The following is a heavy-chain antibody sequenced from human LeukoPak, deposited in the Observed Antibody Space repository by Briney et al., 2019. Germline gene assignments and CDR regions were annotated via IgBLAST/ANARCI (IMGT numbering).Heavy chain of an antibody. CDR1: GFTFSSYG. CDR3: AKDKSSGYAREYNWFDP. CDR2: IWYDGSNK. D-gene: IGHD5-12*01. J-gene: IGHJ5*02. Sequence: GGSLRLSCAASGFTFSSYGMHWVRQAPGKGLEWVAVIWYDGSNKYYADSVKGRFTISRDNSKNTLYLQMNSLRAEDTAVYYCAKDKSSGYAREYNWFDPWGQGTLVTVSS. V-gene: IGHV3-33*06.